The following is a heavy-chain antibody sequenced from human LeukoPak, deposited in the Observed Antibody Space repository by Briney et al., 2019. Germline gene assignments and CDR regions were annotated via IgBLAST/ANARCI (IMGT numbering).Heavy chain of an antibody. CDR2: IRSKTNSYAT. Sequence: GGSLRLSCAASGFTFSDSAMHWVRQASGKGLEWVGRIRSKTNSYATSYAASVKGRFTISRDDSKNTAYLQTNSLKTEDTAVYYCTTGYDKDYWGQGTLVTVSS. J-gene: IGHJ4*02. D-gene: IGHD5-12*01. CDR1: GFTFSDSA. CDR3: TTGYDKDY. V-gene: IGHV3-73*01.